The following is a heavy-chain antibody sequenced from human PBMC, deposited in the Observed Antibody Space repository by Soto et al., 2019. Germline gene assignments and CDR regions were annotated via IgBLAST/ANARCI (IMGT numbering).Heavy chain of an antibody. CDR2: IIPIFGTA. CDR3: AGERCSSTSCFITRGVYYYYYGMDV. V-gene: IGHV1-69*01. J-gene: IGHJ6*02. CDR1: GGTFSSYA. D-gene: IGHD2-2*01. Sequence: QVQLVQSGAEVKKPGSSVKVSCKASGGTFSSYAISWVRQAPGQGLEWMGGIIPIFGTANYAQKFQGRVTITADESTSTAYMELSSLGSEDTAMYYCAGERCSSTSCFITRGVYYYYYGMDVWGQGTTVTVSS.